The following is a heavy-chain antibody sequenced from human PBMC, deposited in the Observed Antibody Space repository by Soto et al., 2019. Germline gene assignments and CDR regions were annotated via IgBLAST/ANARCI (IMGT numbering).Heavy chain of an antibody. CDR2: ISYDGSNK. CDR3: AKDRDGMDV. Sequence: QVQLVESGGGVVQPGRSLRLSCAASGFTFSSYGMHWVRQAPGKGLEWVAVISYDGSNKYYADSVKGRFTISRDNSKNTLYLQMSSLRAEDTAVYYCAKDRDGMDVWGQGTTVTVSS. D-gene: IGHD3-10*01. V-gene: IGHV3-30*18. J-gene: IGHJ6*02. CDR1: GFTFSSYG.